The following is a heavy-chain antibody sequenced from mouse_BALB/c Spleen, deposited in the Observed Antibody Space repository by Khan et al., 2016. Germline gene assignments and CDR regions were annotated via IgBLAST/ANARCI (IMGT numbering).Heavy chain of an antibody. D-gene: IGHD2-4*01. Sequence: EVQLQESGPELVQPGASVKVSCKASGYSFTDYNIYWVKQSHGKSLEWIGYIDPYNGGTSYNQKFKGKAILTVDKSSSTAFKHLNSLTSEDSAVYCCTRYDYDVTWYAYWGQDTLVAISA. CDR2: IDPYNGGT. V-gene: IGHV1S135*01. CDR3: TRYDYDVTWYAY. CDR1: GYSFTDYN. J-gene: IGHJ3*01.